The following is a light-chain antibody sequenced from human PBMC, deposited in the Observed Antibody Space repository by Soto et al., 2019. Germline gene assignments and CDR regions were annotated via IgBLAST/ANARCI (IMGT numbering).Light chain of an antibody. J-gene: IGLJ2*01. CDR2: DVS. CDR1: SSDVCGYNY. Sequence: SALTQPRSVSGSPGQSVTISCTGTSSDVCGYNYFSWYQQHPGKAPKLMIYDVSKRPSGVPDRFSGSKSGNTASLTISGLQAEDEADYYCCSYAGSDVVFGGGTKLTVL. CDR3: CSYAGSDVV. V-gene: IGLV2-11*01.